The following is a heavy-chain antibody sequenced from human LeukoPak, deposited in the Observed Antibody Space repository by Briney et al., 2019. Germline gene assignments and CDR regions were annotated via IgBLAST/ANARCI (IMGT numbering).Heavy chain of an antibody. Sequence: GGSLRLFCAASGFTLDEYTMHWVRQAPGEGLEWVSLISSDGGSTYYADSVKGRFTISRDNSKNSPYPPMNSLRTADTALDSCAKGAWGGRGYYFGYWGQGTLVTVSS. CDR2: ISSDGGST. V-gene: IGHV3-43*01. CDR1: GFTLDEYT. J-gene: IGHJ4*02. CDR3: AKGAWGGRGYYFGY. D-gene: IGHD3-16*01.